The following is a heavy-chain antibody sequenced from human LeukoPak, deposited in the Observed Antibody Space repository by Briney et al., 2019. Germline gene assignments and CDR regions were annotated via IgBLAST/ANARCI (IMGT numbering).Heavy chain of an antibody. J-gene: IGHJ6*03. V-gene: IGHV1-8*01. CDR3: ARDQFNYYYYYYMDV. CDR1: GYTFTSYD. CDR2: MNPNSGNT. Sequence: ASVKVSCKASGYTFTSYDINWVRQATGQGLEWMGWMNPNSGNTGYAQKFQGRVTMTRNTSISTAYMELSSLRSEDTAVYYCARDQFNYYYYYYMDVWGKGTTVTVSS.